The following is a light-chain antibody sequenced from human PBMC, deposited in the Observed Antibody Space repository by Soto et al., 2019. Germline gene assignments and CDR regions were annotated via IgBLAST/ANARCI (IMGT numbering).Light chain of an antibody. Sequence: DIQMTQCPSSLSASVGDRVSVSCRASQSISSYLNWYQQKPGKAPKLLIYKASTLKSGVPSRFSGSGSGTEFTLTISSLQPDDFATYYCQHYNSYSEAFGQGTKVDIK. CDR1: QSISSY. J-gene: IGKJ1*01. V-gene: IGKV1-5*03. CDR3: QHYNSYSEA. CDR2: KAS.